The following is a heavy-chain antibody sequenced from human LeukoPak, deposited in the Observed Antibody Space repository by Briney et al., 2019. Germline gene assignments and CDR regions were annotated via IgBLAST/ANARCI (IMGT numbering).Heavy chain of an antibody. CDR2: INPSGGST. Sequence: GASVKVSCKASGYTFTSYYMHWVRQAPGQRLEWMGIINPSGGSTSYAQKFQGRVTMTRDTSISTAYMELSRLRSDDTAVYYCARGQYGDYGGYWGQGTLVTVSS. CDR3: ARGQYGDYGGY. CDR1: GYTFTSYY. V-gene: IGHV1-46*01. J-gene: IGHJ4*02. D-gene: IGHD4-17*01.